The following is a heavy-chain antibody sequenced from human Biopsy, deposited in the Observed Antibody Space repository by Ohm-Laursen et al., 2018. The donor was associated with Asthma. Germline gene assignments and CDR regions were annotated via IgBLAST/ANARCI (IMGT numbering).Heavy chain of an antibody. V-gene: IGHV3-64D*08. Sequence: SLRLSCSASGFTFSSYSMHWVRQAPGRGPEYVSFIATDGSNKFYADSVKGRFTVSRDNSKHTLYLHMTGLRPDDTGVYYCVKDHSAGYYYFDDWGQGAQVTVSS. D-gene: IGHD2-21*01. CDR3: VKDHSAGYYYFDD. CDR2: IATDGSNK. CDR1: GFTFSSYS. J-gene: IGHJ4*02.